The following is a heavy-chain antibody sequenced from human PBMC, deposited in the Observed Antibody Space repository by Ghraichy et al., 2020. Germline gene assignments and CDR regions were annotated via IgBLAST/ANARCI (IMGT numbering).Heavy chain of an antibody. CDR2: ISYDGSNK. Sequence: GALRLSCAASGFTFSSYAMHWVRQAPGKGLEWVAVISYDGSNKYYADSVKGRFTISRDNSKNTLYLQMNSLRAEDTAVYYCARETGPWGQGTLVTVSS. V-gene: IGHV3-30*04. CDR1: GFTFSSYA. J-gene: IGHJ5*02. CDR3: ARETGP.